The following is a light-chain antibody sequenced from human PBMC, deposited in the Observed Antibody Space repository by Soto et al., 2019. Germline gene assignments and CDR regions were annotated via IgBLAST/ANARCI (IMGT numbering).Light chain of an antibody. CDR3: QQYYITPLT. J-gene: IGKJ4*01. Sequence: DFVMTQSPDSLAVSLGERATINCKSSQILSYSSNNKNYLVWYQQKPGQPPRLLIYWASTRESGVPDRFSGSGSGTDFTLTISSLQAEDVAVYYCQQYYITPLTFGGGTKVDIK. CDR1: QILSYSSNNKNY. CDR2: WAS. V-gene: IGKV4-1*01.